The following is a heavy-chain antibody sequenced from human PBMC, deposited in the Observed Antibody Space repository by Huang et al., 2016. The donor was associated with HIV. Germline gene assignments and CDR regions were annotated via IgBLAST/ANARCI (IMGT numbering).Heavy chain of an antibody. CDR2: INPKRGGT. J-gene: IGHJ4*02. Sequence: SCKASGYTFTDSNIHWVRQAPGQGLEWMGWINPKRGGTIYAQRFQGRITMTRDTTISTVHMDLRRSQSDDTAVYFCARDWSFGSSTSPADWGQGTLVTVSS. CDR3: ARDWSFGSSTSPAD. D-gene: IGHD6-6*01. CDR1: GYTFTDSN. V-gene: IGHV1-2*02.